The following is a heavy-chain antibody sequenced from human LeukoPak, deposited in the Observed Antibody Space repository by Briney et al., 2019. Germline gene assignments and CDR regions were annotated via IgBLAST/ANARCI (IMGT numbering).Heavy chain of an antibody. V-gene: IGHV1-2*06. CDR2: INPNSGGT. J-gene: IGHJ4*02. CDR1: GYTFTGYY. CDR3: AREGYDDYGDYYFDY. Sequence: ASVKVSCKASGYTFTGYYMHWVRQAPGQGLEWMGRINPNSGGTNYAQKFQGRVTMTRDTSISIAYMELSRLRSDDTAVDYCAREGYDDYGDYYFDYWGQGTLVTVSS. D-gene: IGHD4-17*01.